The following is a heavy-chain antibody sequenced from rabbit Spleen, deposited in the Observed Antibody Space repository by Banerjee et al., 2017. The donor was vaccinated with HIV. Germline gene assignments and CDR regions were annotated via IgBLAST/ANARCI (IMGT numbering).Heavy chain of an antibody. Sequence: QEQLVESGGGLVQPEGSLTLTCTVSGFSFSSSYWICWVRQAPGKGLEWIACIVIGSGSTYYATWAKGRFTITKTSSTTVTLQMTSLTAADTATYFCARDLSSSGWSDFALWGPGTLVTVS. CDR2: IVIGSGST. CDR1: GFSFSSSYW. V-gene: IGHV1S45*01. CDR3: ARDLSSSGWSDFAL. D-gene: IGHD4-1*01. J-gene: IGHJ4*01.